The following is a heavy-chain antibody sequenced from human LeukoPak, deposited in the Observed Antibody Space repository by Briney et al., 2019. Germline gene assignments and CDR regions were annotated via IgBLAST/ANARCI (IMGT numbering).Heavy chain of an antibody. J-gene: IGHJ4*02. D-gene: IGHD2-2*01. V-gene: IGHV3-11*01. CDR3: ARWVVAVPAAPPFDY. CDR1: GFTFSDYY. Sequence: PGGSLRLSCAASGFTFSDYYMSWIRQAPGKGLEWVSYISSSGSTIYYADSVKGRFTISRDNAKNLLYLQMNSPRAEDTAVYYCARWVVAVPAAPPFDYWGQGTLVTVSS. CDR2: ISSSGSTI.